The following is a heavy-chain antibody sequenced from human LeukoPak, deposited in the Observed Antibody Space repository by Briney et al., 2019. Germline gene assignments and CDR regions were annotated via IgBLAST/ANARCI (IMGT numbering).Heavy chain of an antibody. D-gene: IGHD2-15*01. Sequence: QPGGSLRHSCAASGFTFSSYAMSWVRQAPGKGLEWVSAISGSSGSTYYADSVKGRFTISRDNSKNTLYLQMNSLKTEDTAVYYCARWRSGSCSDWGQGTLVTVSS. J-gene: IGHJ4*02. CDR2: ISGSSGST. CDR3: ARWRSGSCSD. V-gene: IGHV3-23*01. CDR1: GFTFSSYA.